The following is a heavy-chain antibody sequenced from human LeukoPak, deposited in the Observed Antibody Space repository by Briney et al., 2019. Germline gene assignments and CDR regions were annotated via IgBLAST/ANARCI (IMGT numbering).Heavy chain of an antibody. J-gene: IGHJ4*02. CDR1: GGSFSGYY. CDR2: INHSGST. D-gene: IGHD6-13*01. V-gene: IGHV4-34*01. Sequence: SETLSLTCAVYGGSFSGYYWSWIRQPPGKGLEWIGEINHSGSTNYNPSLKSRVTISVDTSKNQFSLKLSSVTAADTAVYYCASLGAAGYYFDCWGQGTLVTVSS. CDR3: ASLGAAGYYFDC.